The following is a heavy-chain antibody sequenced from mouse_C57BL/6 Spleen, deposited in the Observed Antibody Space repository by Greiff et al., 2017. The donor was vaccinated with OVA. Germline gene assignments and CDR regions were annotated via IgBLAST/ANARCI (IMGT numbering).Heavy chain of an antibody. CDR2: INYDGSST. CDR3: ARDRRDYFDY. Sequence: EVKLVESEGGLVQPGSSMKLSCTASGFTFSDYYMAWVRQVPEKGLEWVANINYDGSSTYYLDSLKSRFIISRDNAKNILYLQMSSLKSEDTATYYCARDRRDYFDYWGQGTTLTVSS. J-gene: IGHJ2*01. V-gene: IGHV5-16*01. CDR1: GFTFSDYY.